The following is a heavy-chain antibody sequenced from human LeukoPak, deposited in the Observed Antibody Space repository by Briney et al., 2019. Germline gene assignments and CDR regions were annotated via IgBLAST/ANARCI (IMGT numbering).Heavy chain of an antibody. CDR3: AKFHYYYGSGIFDAFDI. CDR1: GYSFISNW. D-gene: IGHD3-10*01. V-gene: IGHV5-51*01. Sequence: GESLKISCKGSGYSFISNWIGWVRQMPGKGLEWMGIIYPGDSETRYSPSFQGLVTISADKSISTAYLQWSSLRASDTAMYYCAKFHYYYGSGIFDAFDIWGQGTIVTVSS. J-gene: IGHJ3*02. CDR2: IYPGDSET.